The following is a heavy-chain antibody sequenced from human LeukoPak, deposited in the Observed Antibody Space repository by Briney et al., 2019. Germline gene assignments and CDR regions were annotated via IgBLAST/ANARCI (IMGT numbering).Heavy chain of an antibody. V-gene: IGHV3-43D*03. Sequence: PGGSLRLSCAASGFTFDDYAMHWVRQAPGKGLEWVSLISWDGGSTYYADSVKGRFTISRDNSKNSLYLQMNSLRAEDTAVYYCAKDSAIRVVPAAMYYWGQGTLVTVSS. D-gene: IGHD2-2*01. CDR1: GFTFDDYA. CDR2: ISWDGGST. J-gene: IGHJ4*02. CDR3: AKDSAIRVVPAAMYY.